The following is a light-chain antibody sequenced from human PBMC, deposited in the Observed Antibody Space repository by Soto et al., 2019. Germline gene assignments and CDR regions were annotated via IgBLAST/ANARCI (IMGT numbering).Light chain of an antibody. CDR1: TGSVTSGHS. CDR3: LISVNGDRV. J-gene: IGLJ3*02. V-gene: IGLV7-46*01. Sequence: QTVVTQEPSLTVSPGGTVTLTCASSTGSVTSGHSPYWFQQKSGQAPRTLIYATSNKHPWTPARFSGSLLGGKAALTLSGAQPWDEADYYCLISVNGDRVFGGGTKLTVL. CDR2: ATS.